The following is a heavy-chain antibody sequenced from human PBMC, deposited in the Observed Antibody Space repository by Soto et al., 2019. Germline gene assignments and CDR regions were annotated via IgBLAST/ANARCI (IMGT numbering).Heavy chain of an antibody. D-gene: IGHD6-13*01. CDR2: TYYRSKWSN. CDR1: GENVSRNGVA. J-gene: IGHJ3*02. V-gene: IGHV6-1*01. CDR3: ARGKYSSFDI. Sequence: PSQTLSLTCAISGENVSRNGVAWNWIKQSPSRGLEWLGRTYYRSKWSNDYALSVRSRITINPDTYKNHFSLQLNSVTPEDTAVYYCARGKYSSFDIWGQGTTVTVS.